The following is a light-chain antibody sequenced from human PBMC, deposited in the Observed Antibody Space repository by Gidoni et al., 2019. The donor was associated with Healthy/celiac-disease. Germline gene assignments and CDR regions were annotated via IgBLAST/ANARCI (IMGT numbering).Light chain of an antibody. CDR2: DAS. CDR3: QQYDNLLT. Sequence: DMKMTQSPSSLSASVGDRVTITCQASQDISNYLNWYQPKPGKAPKLLIYDASNFETGVPSRFSGSGSGTDFTFTISSLQPEDIATYYCQQYDNLLTFGGXTKVEIK. CDR1: QDISNY. V-gene: IGKV1-33*01. J-gene: IGKJ4*01.